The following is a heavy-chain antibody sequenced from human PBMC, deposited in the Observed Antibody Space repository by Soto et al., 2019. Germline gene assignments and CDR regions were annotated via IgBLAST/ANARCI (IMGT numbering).Heavy chain of an antibody. CDR1: GYTLSNYG. CDR2: INAGNGDI. V-gene: IGHV1-3*01. D-gene: IGHD2-21*01. CDR3: ARYGEGRAAGARVS. Sequence: SGKLSWKASGYTLSNYGTHWVRPAPGQRLEWMGWINAGNGDIKYSQKFQGGVSITRDTSANTAYIELSSLIFEDTAVYYWARYGEGRAAGARVSWG. J-gene: IGHJ5*01.